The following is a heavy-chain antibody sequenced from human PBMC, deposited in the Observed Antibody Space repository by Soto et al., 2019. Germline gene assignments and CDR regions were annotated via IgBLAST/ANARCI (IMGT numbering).Heavy chain of an antibody. Sequence: SVKVSCKASGVTFSSYAISWVRQAPGQGLEWMGGIIPIFGTANYAQKFQGRVTITADESTSTAYMELSSLRSEDTAVYYCARVSDQLLPYYYYGMDVWGQGTTVTVSS. D-gene: IGHD2-2*01. J-gene: IGHJ6*02. CDR3: ARVSDQLLPYYYYGMDV. V-gene: IGHV1-69*13. CDR2: IIPIFGTA. CDR1: GVTFSSYA.